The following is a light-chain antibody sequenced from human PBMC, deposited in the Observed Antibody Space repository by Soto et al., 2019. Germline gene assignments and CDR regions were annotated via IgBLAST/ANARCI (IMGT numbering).Light chain of an antibody. CDR1: QDISKY. CDR3: QQYDNLPRNT. J-gene: IGKJ2*01. CDR2: DES. V-gene: IGKV1-33*01. Sequence: DIQMTQSPSSLSAFIGDRVTITCQASQDISKYLNWYQQKPGKAPKLLIYDESNLETGVPSRFSGSGSGTHFTFTISSLQPEDLAIYYCQQYDNLPRNTFGQGTKVAIK.